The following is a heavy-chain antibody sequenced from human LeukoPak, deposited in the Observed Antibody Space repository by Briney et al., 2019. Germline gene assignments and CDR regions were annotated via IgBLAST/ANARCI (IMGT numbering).Heavy chain of an antibody. CDR3: VHRRKVTSVDD. CDR1: GFSLTTDAVA. J-gene: IGHJ4*02. D-gene: IGHD2-21*02. Sequence: SGPTLVNPTQTLTLTCTFYGFSLTTDAVAVGWVRQPPGKALEWRTFIYGNDDKRYRPSLNSRLTITKDTSKNQVVLTMTDMDSVDTATYYCVHRRKVTSVDDWGQGTLVTVSS. V-gene: IGHV2-5*01. CDR2: IYGNDDK.